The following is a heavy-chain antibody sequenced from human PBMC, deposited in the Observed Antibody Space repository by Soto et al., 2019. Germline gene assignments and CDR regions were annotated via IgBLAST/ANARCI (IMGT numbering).Heavy chain of an antibody. Sequence: QVQLQESGPGLVKPSETLSLTCTVSGGARRRYYWSWIRQPAVKRLEWIGRIYTSGTTNYNPSLKSRATMSVPPSKNLCSLNLSLVTAAASAVYCCALEAASRFGTDVWGQGAPVTVSS. D-gene: IGHD6-25*01. CDR3: ALEAASRFGTDV. CDR1: GGARRRYY. J-gene: IGHJ6*02. V-gene: IGHV4-4*07. CDR2: IYTSGTT.